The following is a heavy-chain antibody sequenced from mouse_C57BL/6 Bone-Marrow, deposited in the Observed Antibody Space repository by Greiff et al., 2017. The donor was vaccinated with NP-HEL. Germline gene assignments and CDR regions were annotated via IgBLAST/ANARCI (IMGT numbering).Heavy chain of an antibody. D-gene: IGHD4-1*01. V-gene: IGHV1-82*01. J-gene: IGHJ4*01. CDR1: GYAFSSSW. CDR3: ARRRTGNYSMDY. Sequence: QVQLQQSGPELVKPGASVKISCKASGYAFSSSWMNWVKQRPGKGLEWIGRIYPGDGDTNYNGKFKGKATLTADKSSSTAYMPLSSLTSEDSAVYFCARRRTGNYSMDYWGQGTSVTVSS. CDR2: IYPGDGDT.